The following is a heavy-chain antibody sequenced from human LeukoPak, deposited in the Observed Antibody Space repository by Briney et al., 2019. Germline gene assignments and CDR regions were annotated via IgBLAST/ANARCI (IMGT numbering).Heavy chain of an antibody. D-gene: IGHD4-23*01. V-gene: IGHV3-23*01. CDR3: AKVTTVAYYFDY. CDR1: GFTFSSYA. J-gene: IGHJ4*02. Sequence: PGGSLRLSCAASGFTFSSYAMSWVRQAPGKGLEWVSAISGSGGSTYYADSVKGRFTISRDNAKNSLYLQLNSLRAEDTAVYYCAKVTTVAYYFDYWGQGTLVTVSS. CDR2: ISGSGGST.